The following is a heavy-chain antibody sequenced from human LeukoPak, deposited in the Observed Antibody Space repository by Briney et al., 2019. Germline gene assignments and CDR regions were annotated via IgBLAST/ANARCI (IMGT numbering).Heavy chain of an antibody. Sequence: PGGSLRLSCAASGFTFRDYDMHWVRQVPGRGLEWVSAIGIRDDTHYPDSVKGRFTISRENAKNSLYLQMDTLRDGDTAMYYCIRGGIRVSGIDAFDIWGQGTMVTSLQ. CDR2: IGIRDDT. D-gene: IGHD5/OR15-5a*01. J-gene: IGHJ3*02. CDR1: GFTFRDYD. CDR3: IRGGIRVSGIDAFDI. V-gene: IGHV3-13*01.